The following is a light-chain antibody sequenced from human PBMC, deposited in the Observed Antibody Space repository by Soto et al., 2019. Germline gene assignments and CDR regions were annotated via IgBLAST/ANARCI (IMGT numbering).Light chain of an antibody. CDR2: AAS. CDR3: QQSYSTPIT. J-gene: IGKJ5*01. Sequence: DIQMTQSPSSLSASVGDRVTVTCRASQSISSYLNWYQYKPGKAPKVLIYAASSLQSGVPSRFSGGGSGTDFTLTISSLQPEDFATYYCQQSYSTPITFGQGTRLDIK. CDR1: QSISSY. V-gene: IGKV1-39*01.